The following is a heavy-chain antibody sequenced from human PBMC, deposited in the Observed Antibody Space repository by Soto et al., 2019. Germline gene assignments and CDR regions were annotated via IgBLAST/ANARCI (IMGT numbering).Heavy chain of an antibody. J-gene: IGHJ4*02. CDR2: IKSKTDGGTT. Sequence: PGGSLRLSCAASGLTFSNAWMTWVRQAPGKWLEWVGHIKSKTDGGTTDYAAPVKGRFTISRDDSKNMLYLQMNSLKTEDTAVYYCTTVLAYSYGALAYWGQGTLVTVSS. CDR1: GLTFSNAW. D-gene: IGHD5-18*01. V-gene: IGHV3-15*01. CDR3: TTVLAYSYGALAY.